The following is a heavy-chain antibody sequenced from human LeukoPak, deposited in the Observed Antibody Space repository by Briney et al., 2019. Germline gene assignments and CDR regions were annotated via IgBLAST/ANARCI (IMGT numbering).Heavy chain of an antibody. J-gene: IGHJ4*02. CDR1: GGSISSGSYY. V-gene: IGHV4-61*02. Sequence: SQTLSLTCTVSGGSISSGSYYWNWIRQPAGKGLEWIGRIYTSGSTNYNPSLKSRVTISVDTSKNQFSLKLSSVTAADTAVYYCARGPNEDYYDSSGFLIWGQGTLVTVSS. D-gene: IGHD3-22*01. CDR2: IYTSGST. CDR3: ARGPNEDYYDSSGFLI.